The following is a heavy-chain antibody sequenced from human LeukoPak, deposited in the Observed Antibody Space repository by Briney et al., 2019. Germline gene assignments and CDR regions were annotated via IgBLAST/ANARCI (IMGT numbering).Heavy chain of an antibody. V-gene: IGHV5-51*01. CDR1: VYSFTSYW. CDR3: ERLSRAVLTYGMDV. CDR2: IYPGDSDT. D-gene: IGHD6-19*01. J-gene: IGHJ6*04. Sequence: GESLNISCKGSVYSFTSYWITWVRHMPGKGLEWMGIIYPGDSDTRYSPSSQGQVTISADKSISTAYLQWGSVKASDTAMYYCERLSRAVLTYGMDVWGKGTTVTVSS.